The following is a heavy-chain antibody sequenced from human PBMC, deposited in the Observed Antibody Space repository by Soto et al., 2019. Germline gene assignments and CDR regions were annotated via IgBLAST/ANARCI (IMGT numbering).Heavy chain of an antibody. CDR2: IKGDGSET. CDR3: LRGNSGYGNFDY. CDR1: GFTFSSYW. Sequence: GGSLRLSCAASGFTFSSYWMHWVRQAPGKGLVWVSRIKGDGSETNYADSVKGRFTISRDNAKNTLYLQLDSLRAEDTAVYCCLRGNSGYGNFDYWGQGTRVTV. V-gene: IGHV3-74*01. J-gene: IGHJ4*02. D-gene: IGHD5-12*01.